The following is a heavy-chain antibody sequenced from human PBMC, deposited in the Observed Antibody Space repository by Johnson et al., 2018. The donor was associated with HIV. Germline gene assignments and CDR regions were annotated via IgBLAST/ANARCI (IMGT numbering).Heavy chain of an antibody. CDR2: INWNGGST. J-gene: IGHJ3*01. Sequence: EVQLVESGGGLVQPGGSLRLSCAASGFTFDDYGMSWVRQAPGKGLEWVSGINWNGGSTGYADSVKGRFTISRDNAKNSLYLQMNSLRAEDTAVYYCVRDRSTYSGSYYGWDAFALWGQGTMVTVSS. CDR1: GFTFDDYG. CDR3: VRDRSTYSGSYYGWDAFAL. V-gene: IGHV3-20*04. D-gene: IGHD1-26*01.